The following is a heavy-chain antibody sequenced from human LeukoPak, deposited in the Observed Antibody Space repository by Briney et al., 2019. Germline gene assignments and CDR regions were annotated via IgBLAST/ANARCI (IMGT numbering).Heavy chain of an antibody. CDR1: GFTFSSYA. J-gene: IGHJ4*02. Sequence: PGGSLRLSCAASGFTFSSYAMNWVRQAPGKGLEWVSGISGSGGSTYYADSVKGRFTISRDNSKNTLYLQMNSLRAEDTAVYFCARDKGGDYGLFDYWGQGTLVTVSS. D-gene: IGHD2-21*02. CDR2: ISGSGGST. CDR3: ARDKGGDYGLFDY. V-gene: IGHV3-23*01.